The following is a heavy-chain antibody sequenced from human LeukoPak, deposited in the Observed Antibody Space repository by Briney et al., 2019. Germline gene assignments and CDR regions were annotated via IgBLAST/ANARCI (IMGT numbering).Heavy chain of an antibody. V-gene: IGHV3-21*01. CDR1: GFTFSSYS. D-gene: IGHD3-10*02. Sequence: GGSLRLSCAASGFTFSSYSMNWVRQAPGKGLEWVSSISSSSSYIYYADSVKGRFTISRDSAKNSLYLQMNSLRAEDTAVYYCARDAGGRYYVPNWFDPWGQGTLVTVSS. J-gene: IGHJ5*02. CDR3: ARDAGGRYYVPNWFDP. CDR2: ISSSSSYI.